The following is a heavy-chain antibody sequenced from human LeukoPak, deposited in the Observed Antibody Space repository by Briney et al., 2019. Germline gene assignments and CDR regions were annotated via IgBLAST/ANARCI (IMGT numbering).Heavy chain of an antibody. CDR2: IIPIFGTT. J-gene: IGHJ4*02. D-gene: IGHD4-23*01. V-gene: IGHV1-69*05. Sequence: ASVKVSCKASGGTFSNYAITWVRQAPGQGLEWMGGIIPIFGTTNYAQKFQGRVTITTDESTSTAYMELSSLRSEDTAVYCCARAQPRLSGGNPLDYWGQGTLVTVSS. CDR1: GGTFSNYA. CDR3: ARAQPRLSGGNPLDY.